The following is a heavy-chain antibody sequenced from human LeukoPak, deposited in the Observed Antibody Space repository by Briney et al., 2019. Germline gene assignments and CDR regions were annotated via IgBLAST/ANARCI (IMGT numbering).Heavy chain of an antibody. CDR2: IHYGST. V-gene: IGHV4-59*08. CDR3: ARAGDTAMALFDY. J-gene: IGHJ4*02. D-gene: IGHD5-18*01. CDR1: GDAISGFY. Sequence: ETLSLTCTVSGDAISGFYWNWIRQPPGKALEWIGCIHYGSTEYTPSIESRVTISVDTSKNQFSLKLSSVTAADTAVYYCARAGDTAMALFDYWGQGTLVTVSS.